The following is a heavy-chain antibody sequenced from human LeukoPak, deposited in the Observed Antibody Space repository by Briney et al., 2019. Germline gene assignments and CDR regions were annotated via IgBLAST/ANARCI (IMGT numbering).Heavy chain of an antibody. CDR1: GGSFSGYY. V-gene: IGHV4-34*01. Sequence: SETLSLTCAVYGGSFSGYYWSWIRQPPGKGLEWIGEINHSGSTNYNPSLKSRVTISVDTSKNQFSLKLSSVTAADTAVYYCARRPHPQPIDYWGQGTLVTVSS. J-gene: IGHJ4*02. CDR3: ARRPHPQPIDY. D-gene: IGHD5-18*01. CDR2: INHSGST.